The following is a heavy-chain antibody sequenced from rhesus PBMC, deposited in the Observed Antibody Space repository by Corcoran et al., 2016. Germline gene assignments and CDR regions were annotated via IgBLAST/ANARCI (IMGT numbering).Heavy chain of an antibody. CDR1: GGSISRGSE. V-gene: IGHV4-76*01. Sequence: QVQLQESGPGVVKPSETLSLTCAVSGGSISRGSEWSWIRTHPGTGLGWIGYIYGSSGSTNYNPSLKNRVTISKDASKNQFSLKLSSVTAADTAVYYCAILYSSGWYAFDFWGQGLRGTVSS. CDR2: IYGSSGST. J-gene: IGHJ3*01. D-gene: IGHD6-31*01. CDR3: AILYSSGWYAFDF.